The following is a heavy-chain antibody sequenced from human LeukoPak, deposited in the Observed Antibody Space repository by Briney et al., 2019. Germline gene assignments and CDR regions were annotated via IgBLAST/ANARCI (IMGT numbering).Heavy chain of an antibody. D-gene: IGHD1-1*01. Sequence: GGSLRLSCTASGFTFSSYAMSWVREAPARGLEWVSSLRGNGDTFYADFVKGRFTLSRDESRNTVYLQLNNLRVEDTAIYYCAKANWVSNADAVWWGQGTRVTVSS. CDR1: GFTFSSYA. J-gene: IGHJ4*02. V-gene: IGHV3-23*01. CDR3: AKANWVSNADAVW. CDR2: LRGNGDT.